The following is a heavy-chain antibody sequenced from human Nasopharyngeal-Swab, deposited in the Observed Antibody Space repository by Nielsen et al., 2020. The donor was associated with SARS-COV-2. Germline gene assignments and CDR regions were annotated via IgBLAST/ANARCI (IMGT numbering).Heavy chain of an antibody. V-gene: IGHV4-39*01. CDR3: VRSSSWYYFDY. D-gene: IGHD6-13*01. Sequence: SETLSLTCTVSGASIAYSTFYWVWIRQPPGKGLEWIGNIYYNGNTYQNPSLKSRLTISVDKSKNQFSLQLSSVTAADTAVYYCVRSSSWYYFDYWAQGTQVTVSS. J-gene: IGHJ4*02. CDR2: IYYNGNT. CDR1: GASIAYSTFY.